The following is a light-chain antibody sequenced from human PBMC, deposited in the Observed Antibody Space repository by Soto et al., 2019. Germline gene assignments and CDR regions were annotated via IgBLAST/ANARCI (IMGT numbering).Light chain of an antibody. V-gene: IGLV2-18*02. CDR2: EVS. CDR3: SSYTSSNTYV. Sequence: QSALTQPPSVSGSPGQTVTISCTGTSRDVGGSNRVSWYQQPPGTAPKLVIYEVSNRPSGVPERFSGSKSGNTASLTISGLQAEDEADYYCSSYTSSNTYVFGTGTKLTVL. CDR1: SRDVGGSNR. J-gene: IGLJ1*01.